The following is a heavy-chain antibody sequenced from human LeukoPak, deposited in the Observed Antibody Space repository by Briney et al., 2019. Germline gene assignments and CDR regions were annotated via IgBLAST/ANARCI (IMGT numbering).Heavy chain of an antibody. CDR3: ARGLRYSYGLVRAFDI. J-gene: IGHJ3*02. Sequence: TSETLSLTCTVSGGSISSSSYYWSWIRQPPGKGLEWIGYIYYSGSTNYNPSLKSRVTISVDTSKNQFSLKLSSVTAADTAVYYCARGLRYSYGLVRAFDIWGQGTMVTVSS. CDR1: GGSISSSSYY. CDR2: IYYSGST. V-gene: IGHV4-61*01. D-gene: IGHD5-18*01.